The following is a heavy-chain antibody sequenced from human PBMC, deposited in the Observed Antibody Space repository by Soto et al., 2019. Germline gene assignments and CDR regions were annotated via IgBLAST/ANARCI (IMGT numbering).Heavy chain of an antibody. CDR2: VYYSGST. Sequence: QLQLQESGPGLVKPSETLSLACTLSGDSITWTSCYWGWIRQPPGKGLEWVGDVYYSGSTYYNPSLKGRLTMSIATSRGQFSLKMSSVTAADTGVYYFARLTSRISAASHGSSNWLDPWGPGILVNVSS. V-gene: IGHV4-39*01. D-gene: IGHD2-15*01. CDR3: ARLTSRISAASHGSSNWLDP. J-gene: IGHJ5*02. CDR1: GDSITWTSCY.